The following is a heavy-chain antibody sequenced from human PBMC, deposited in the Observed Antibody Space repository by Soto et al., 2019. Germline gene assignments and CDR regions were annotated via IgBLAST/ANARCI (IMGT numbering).Heavy chain of an antibody. CDR2: ISSSSETI. J-gene: IGHJ6*02. CDR3: AREAGRYYYYGMDV. Sequence: GGSLRLSCAASGFTFSHYSMNWVRQAPGKGLEWVSYISSSSETIYIADSVKGRFTISRDNAKNSLYLQMNSLRAEDTAVYYCAREAGRYYYYGMDVWGQGTTVTVSS. V-gene: IGHV3-48*01. CDR1: GFTFSHYS.